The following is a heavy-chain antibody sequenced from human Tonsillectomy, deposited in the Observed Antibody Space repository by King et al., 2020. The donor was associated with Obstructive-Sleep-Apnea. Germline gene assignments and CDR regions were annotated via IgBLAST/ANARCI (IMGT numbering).Heavy chain of an antibody. CDR1: RFTFDDYA. CDR3: AKDRGGSGSFYPDY. Sequence: VQLVESGGGLVQPGRSLRLSCAASRFTFDDYAMHWVRQVPGKGLEWVSGISWNSGSIGYADFVKGRFTISRDNAKNSLYLQMNSLRAEDTALYYCAKDRGGSGSFYPDYWGQGTLVTVSS. D-gene: IGHD3-10*01. CDR2: ISWNSGSI. V-gene: IGHV3-9*01. J-gene: IGHJ4*02.